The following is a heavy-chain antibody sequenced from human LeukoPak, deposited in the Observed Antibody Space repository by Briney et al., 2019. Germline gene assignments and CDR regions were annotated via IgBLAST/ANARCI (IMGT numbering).Heavy chain of an antibody. V-gene: IGHV1-46*01. Sequence: ASVEVSCMASGNTFIGYWIHWVRQAPGQGLEWMGAINPRGDATIGAQKFQGRVTTTRDTSTSTVYIELSSLRSEDTAVYYCAREGQQLKHFDYWGQGTLVTVSS. CDR2: INPRGDAT. J-gene: IGHJ4*02. CDR1: GNTFIGYW. CDR3: AREGQQLKHFDY. D-gene: IGHD1-1*01.